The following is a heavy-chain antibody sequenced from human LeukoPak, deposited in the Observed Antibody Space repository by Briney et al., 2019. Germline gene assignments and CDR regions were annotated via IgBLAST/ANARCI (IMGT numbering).Heavy chain of an antibody. CDR1: GYSLTSYW. D-gene: IGHD1-26*01. J-gene: IGHJ4*02. CDR2: IYPGHSDT. CDR3: ATHSGSYFYYFDN. V-gene: IGHV5-51*01. Sequence: GESLKISCKGSGYSLTSYWIAWVRQMPGKGLEWMGIIYPGHSDTRYSPSFQGQVTISADKSISTAYLQWSSLKASDTAMYYCATHSGSYFYYFDNWGQGTLVTVSS.